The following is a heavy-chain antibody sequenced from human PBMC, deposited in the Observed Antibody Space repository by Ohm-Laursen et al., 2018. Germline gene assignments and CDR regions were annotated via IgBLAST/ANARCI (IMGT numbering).Heavy chain of an antibody. CDR3: ARRLKTYYDFWSGYYTGDDAFDI. Sequence: SETLSLTCSVSGGSISSYYWTWIRQPPGKGLEWIGSIYYSGSTYYNPSLKSRVTISVDTSKNQFSLKLSSVTAADTAVYYCARRLKTYYDFWSGYYTGDDAFDIWGQGTMVTVSS. J-gene: IGHJ3*02. V-gene: IGHV4-59*05. CDR1: GGSISSYY. CDR2: IYYSGST. D-gene: IGHD3-3*01.